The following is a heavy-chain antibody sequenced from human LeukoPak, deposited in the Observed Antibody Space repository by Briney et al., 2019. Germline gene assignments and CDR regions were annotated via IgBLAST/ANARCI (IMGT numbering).Heavy chain of an antibody. CDR3: ARGGLQWLYSLDY. CDR1: GYSFTSYW. CDR2: MHPGDSDT. Sequence: GESLKISCKGSGYSFTSYWIGWVRQMPGKGLEWMAIMHPGDSDTRYNPSFQGQVTISVDKSINTAYLQLHSLKASDTAMYYCARGGLQWLYSLDYWGQGTPVTVSS. D-gene: IGHD2-15*01. J-gene: IGHJ4*02. V-gene: IGHV5-51*01.